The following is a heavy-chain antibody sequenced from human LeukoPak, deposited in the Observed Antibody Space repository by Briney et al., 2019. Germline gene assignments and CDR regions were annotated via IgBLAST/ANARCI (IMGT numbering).Heavy chain of an antibody. Sequence: GASVKVSCKASGYTFTDYYMHWVRQAPGQGLEWMGWINPNSGGTNYAQKFQGRVTMTRDTSISTAYMELSRLRSDDTAVFYCAREEVIAAAGPTLDNWGQGALVTVSS. CDR1: GYTFTDYY. J-gene: IGHJ4*02. CDR2: INPNSGGT. V-gene: IGHV1-2*02. D-gene: IGHD6-13*01. CDR3: AREEVIAAAGPTLDN.